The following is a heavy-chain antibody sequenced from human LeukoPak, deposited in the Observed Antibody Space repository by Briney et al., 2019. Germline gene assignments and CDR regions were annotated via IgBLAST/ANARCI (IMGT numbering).Heavy chain of an antibody. D-gene: IGHD4-23*01. CDR2: ISAYNGNT. CDR1: GYTFTSYG. CDR3: ARDNSIHERGWWFDP. J-gene: IGHJ5*02. Sequence: ASVTVSCKASGYTFTSYGISWVRQAPGQGLEWMGWISAYNGNTNYAQKLQGRVTMTTDTSTSTAYMELSSLKSDDTAVYYCARDNSIHERGWWFDPWGQGTLVTVSS. V-gene: IGHV1-18*01.